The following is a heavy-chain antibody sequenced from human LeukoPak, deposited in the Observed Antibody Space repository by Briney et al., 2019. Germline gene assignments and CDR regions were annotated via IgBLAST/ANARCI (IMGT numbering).Heavy chain of an antibody. CDR3: AREGSGSYHNYSYYYGMDV. D-gene: IGHD3-10*01. J-gene: IGHJ6*02. CDR2: ISYDGGNK. V-gene: IGHV3-30-3*01. CDR1: GFTFSSYA. Sequence: QPGGSLRLSCAASGFTFSSYAMHWVRQAPGKGLEGVAVISYDGGNKYYADSVKGRFTISRDNSKNTLYLQMNSLRAEDTAVYYCAREGSGSYHNYSYYYGMDVWGQGTTVTVSS.